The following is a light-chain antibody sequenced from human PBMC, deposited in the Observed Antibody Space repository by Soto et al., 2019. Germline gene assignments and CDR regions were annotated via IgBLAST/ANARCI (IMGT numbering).Light chain of an antibody. CDR3: AAWDDRLKAML. CDR2: SNA. Sequence: QSVLTQPPSASGTPGQPVTISCSGSGSNIGENAVNWYQHLPGTAPQLLIYSNALRPSGVPHRFSGSKSGTAGSLAISGLQSEDEAHYYCAAWDDRLKAMLFGGGTKLTVL. J-gene: IGLJ3*02. CDR1: GSNIGENA. V-gene: IGLV1-44*01.